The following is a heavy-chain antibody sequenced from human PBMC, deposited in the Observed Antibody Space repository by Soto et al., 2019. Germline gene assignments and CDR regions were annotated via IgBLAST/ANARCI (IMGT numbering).Heavy chain of an antibody. CDR3: AKDSGSPFFGVADVLKFYYPGMDV. V-gene: IGHV3-9*01. CDR1: GFTFDDYA. D-gene: IGHD3-3*01. Sequence: EVQLVEYGGDLVRPGRSLRLSCAASGFTFDDYAMHWVRQAPGKGLEWVSGISWNSDFIAYADSVKGRFTVSRDNANNCLYLQMDSLRADDTSLYYCAKDSGSPFFGVADVLKFYYPGMDVWGHGTTVTVSS. CDR2: ISWNSDFI. J-gene: IGHJ6*02.